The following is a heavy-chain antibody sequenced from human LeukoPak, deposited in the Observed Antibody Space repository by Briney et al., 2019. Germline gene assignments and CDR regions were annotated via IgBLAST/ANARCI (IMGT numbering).Heavy chain of an antibody. D-gene: IGHD1-1*01. CDR1: GDSIGSNKW. Sequence: PSETLSLTCAVSGDSIGSNKWWTWVRQPPGKGLEWIGEIHHSGRLNYSPSLKSRVTISVDKSKNHFSLNLNSITPADTAIYYCARGGDWKFDYWGQGALDTVSS. V-gene: IGHV4-4*02. CDR2: IHHSGRL. J-gene: IGHJ4*02. CDR3: ARGGDWKFDY.